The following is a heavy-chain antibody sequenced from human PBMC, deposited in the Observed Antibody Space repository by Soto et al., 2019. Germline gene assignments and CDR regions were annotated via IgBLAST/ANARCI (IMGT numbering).Heavy chain of an antibody. Sequence: SETLSLTCTVSGDSIRNYYLSWIRQPPGKGLEYIVYIFYSGITNYNPSLKSRVAISVDTSRNQFALKFRSVTAADTATYYCARVKRGYSYGSIIDFWGRGTLVTVSS. CDR3: ARVKRGYSYGSIIDF. V-gene: IGHV4-59*01. CDR2: IFYSGIT. CDR1: GDSIRNYY. J-gene: IGHJ4*01. D-gene: IGHD5-18*01.